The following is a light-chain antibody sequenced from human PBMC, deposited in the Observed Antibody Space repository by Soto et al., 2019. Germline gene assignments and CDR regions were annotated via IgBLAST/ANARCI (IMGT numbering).Light chain of an antibody. V-gene: IGLV1-40*01. CDR3: QSYDISLHNYV. J-gene: IGLJ1*01. Sequence: QSVLTQPPSVSGAPGQRVSISCTGSTSNIGAPYDVHWYQHLPGAAPKLLIDGDNNRPSGVPDRFSGSKSGTSASLAITSLQAEDEADYYCQSYDISLHNYVFGTGTKVTVL. CDR1: TSNIGAPYD. CDR2: GDN.